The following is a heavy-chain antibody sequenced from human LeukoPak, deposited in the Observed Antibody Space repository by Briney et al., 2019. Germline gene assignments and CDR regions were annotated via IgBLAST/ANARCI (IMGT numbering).Heavy chain of an antibody. J-gene: IGHJ4*02. D-gene: IGHD4-17*01. V-gene: IGHV3-48*01. CDR3: ARQSGTMVTTRFDY. Sequence: HPGGSLRLSCAASGFTFSSYSMNWVRQAPGKGLEWVSYISSSSRTIYYADSVKGRYTISRDKAKNSLYLQMNSLRAEDTAIYYCARQSGTMVTTRFDYWGQGTLVTVSS. CDR1: GFTFSSYS. CDR2: ISSSSRTI.